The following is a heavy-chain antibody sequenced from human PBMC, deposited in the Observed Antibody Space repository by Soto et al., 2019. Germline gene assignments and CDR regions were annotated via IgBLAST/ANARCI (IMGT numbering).Heavy chain of an antibody. J-gene: IGHJ6*02. Sequence: SETLSLTCIVSGDSISSYYWTWVRQPPGKGLEWIGSIYYSGTTTYNPSLKSRVTISVDTSKIQFSLKLTSVTAADTAVYYCARDPTTVTTASYYYYGMDVWGQGTTVTVSS. CDR3: ARDPTTVTTASYYYYGMDV. CDR1: GDSISSYY. CDR2: IYYSGTT. D-gene: IGHD4-17*01. V-gene: IGHV4-59*01.